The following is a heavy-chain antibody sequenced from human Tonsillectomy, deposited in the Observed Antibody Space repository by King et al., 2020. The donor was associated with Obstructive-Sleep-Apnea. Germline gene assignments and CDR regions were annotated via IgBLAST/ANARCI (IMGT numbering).Heavy chain of an antibody. CDR2: INSAGGNV. J-gene: IGHJ3*02. V-gene: IGHV3-74*03. Sequence: VQLVESGGGLVQPGGSLRLSCAASGFTFNRYWMHWVRQAPGKGLVWVSRINSAGGNVEFADSVKGRFTISRDNAKNTLYLQMNSLRAEDTAVYYCTRDEISLMDTFDIWGQGTMVTVSS. CDR3: TRDEISLMDTFDI. D-gene: IGHD3-16*01. CDR1: GFTFNRYW.